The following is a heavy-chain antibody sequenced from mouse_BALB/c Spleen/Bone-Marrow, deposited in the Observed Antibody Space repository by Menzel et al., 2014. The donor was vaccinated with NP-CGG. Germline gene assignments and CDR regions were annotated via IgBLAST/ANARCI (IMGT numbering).Heavy chain of an antibody. D-gene: IGHD2-10*02. CDR1: GFTFSDFY. CDR2: SRNKAKYYTT. V-gene: IGHV7-1*02. J-gene: IGHJ3*01. CDR3: ARDVGYGNYFVY. Sequence: EVKVVESGGGLVQPGDSLRLSCATSGFTFSDFYMEWVRQPPGKRLEWIAASRNKAKYYTTEYSASVKGRFIVSIDTSQSVLYLQMNALRAEDTAIYYCARDVGYGNYFVYWGQGTLVTVSA.